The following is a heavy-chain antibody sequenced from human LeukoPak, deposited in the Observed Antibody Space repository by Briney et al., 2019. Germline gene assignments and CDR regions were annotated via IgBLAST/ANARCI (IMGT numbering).Heavy chain of an antibody. V-gene: IGHV3-74*01. CDR1: GFTFSSYL. Sequence: QPGGSLRLSCAASGFTFSSYLMHWVRQAPGKGLVWVSRITGDGSNTLYADSVQGRFTISRDNAKNTLYPQMNSLRAEDTAVYYCATDRGGWTAWGQGTLVTVSS. J-gene: IGHJ5*02. D-gene: IGHD3-10*01. CDR2: ITGDGSNT. CDR3: ATDRGGWTA.